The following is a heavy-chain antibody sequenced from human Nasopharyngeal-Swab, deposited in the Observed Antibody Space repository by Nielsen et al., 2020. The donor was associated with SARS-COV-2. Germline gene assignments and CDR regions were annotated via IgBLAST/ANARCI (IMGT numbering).Heavy chain of an antibody. J-gene: IGHJ6*03. CDR3: ARDVIIYDFWSGYYQDPVSYYMYV. CDR2: INPSGGST. Sequence: ASVKVSCKASGYTFTSYYMHWVRQAPGQGLEWMGIINPSGGSTSYAQKFQGRVTMTRDTSTSTVYMELSSLRSEDTAVYYCARDVIIYDFWSGYYQDPVSYYMYVWGKGTTVTVPS. D-gene: IGHD3-3*01. V-gene: IGHV1-46*01. CDR1: GYTFTSYY.